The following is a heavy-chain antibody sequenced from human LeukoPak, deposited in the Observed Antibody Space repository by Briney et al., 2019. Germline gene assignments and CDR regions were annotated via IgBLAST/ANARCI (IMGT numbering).Heavy chain of an antibody. CDR3: ARGRPYSGGYHLDY. J-gene: IGHJ4*02. CDR1: GDSTSSDRYY. V-gene: IGHV4-39*02. D-gene: IGHD1-26*01. CDR2: IYYSGST. Sequence: TSETLSLTCTVSGDSTSSDRYYGGWVRQPPGKGLEWVGNIYYSGSTYYNPSLKSRVTMSVDTSKNQFFLKLNSVTAADTAVYYCARGRPYSGGYHLDYWGQGTLVTVSA.